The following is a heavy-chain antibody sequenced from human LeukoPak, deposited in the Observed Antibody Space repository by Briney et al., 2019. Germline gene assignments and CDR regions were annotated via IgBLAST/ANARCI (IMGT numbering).Heavy chain of an antibody. Sequence: PGGSLRLSCAASGFTFSDHYMSWIRQSPGKGLEYISYISSTGKTIYYADSVQGRFTISRDNAKNSLFLQMSSLRAEDTALYYCAKEQLSSGWFQAFDCWGQGTLVTVSS. D-gene: IGHD6-19*01. V-gene: IGHV3-11*04. CDR3: AKEQLSSGWFQAFDC. J-gene: IGHJ4*02. CDR1: GFTFSDHY. CDR2: ISSTGKTI.